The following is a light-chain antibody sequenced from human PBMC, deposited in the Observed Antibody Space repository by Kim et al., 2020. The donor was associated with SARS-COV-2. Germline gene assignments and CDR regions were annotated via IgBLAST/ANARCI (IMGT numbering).Light chain of an antibody. CDR3: QRYGGPPPYT. CDR2: HAS. CDR1: QPIRKDF. V-gene: IGKV3-20*01. J-gene: IGKJ2*01. Sequence: SPGDRATLPWRASQPIRKDFLAWYQQKPGQPPRLLIYHASVRASDIPVRFSGSGSATDFTLTINTLEPEDFAVYYCQRYGGPPPYTFGQGTKLEI.